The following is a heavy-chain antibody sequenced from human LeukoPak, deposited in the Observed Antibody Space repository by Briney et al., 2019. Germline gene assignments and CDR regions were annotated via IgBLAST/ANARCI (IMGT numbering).Heavy chain of an antibody. CDR2: IYYSGST. CDR3: ARADFYGDYPYYFDY. D-gene: IGHD4-17*01. V-gene: IGHV4-61*08. CDR1: GGSFSSGGYY. Sequence: SETLSLTCTVSGGSFSSGGYYWSWIRQPPGKGLEWIGYIYYSGSTNYNPSLKSRVTISVDTSKNQFTLKLSSVTAADTAVYYCARADFYGDYPYYFDYWGQGTLVTVSS. J-gene: IGHJ4*02.